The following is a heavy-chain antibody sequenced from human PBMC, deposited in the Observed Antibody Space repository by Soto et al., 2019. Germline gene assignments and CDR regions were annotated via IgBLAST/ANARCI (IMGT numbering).Heavy chain of an antibody. CDR1: GGSGSFSGYY. D-gene: IGHD3-10*01. CDR2: INHIGRT. J-gene: IGHJ4*02. Sequence: QVQLQPWGAGLLKPSAALSLTCVLDGGSGSFSGYYSSWIRQPPGKGLEWLGEINHIGRTTYNPSLKIRVSISVDTSKNQCSLNRSSVTGADTAVYYCARGYFINWHTPHYWGQGTLVTVSS. V-gene: IGHV4-34*01. CDR3: ARGYFINWHTPHY.